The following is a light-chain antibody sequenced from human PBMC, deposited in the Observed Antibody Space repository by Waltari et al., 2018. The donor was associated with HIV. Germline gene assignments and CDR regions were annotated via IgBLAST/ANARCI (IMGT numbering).Light chain of an antibody. Sequence: EIVMTQSPATLSVSPGERATISCRASQHINTNLAWYQQKPGQAPRLLIFGASTRATGIPARFSGGGSETEFTLTISSLQPEDFAVYYCQQFHYWPRTFGQGTKVEIE. V-gene: IGKV3-15*01. CDR2: GAS. J-gene: IGKJ1*01. CDR1: QHINTN. CDR3: QQFHYWPRT.